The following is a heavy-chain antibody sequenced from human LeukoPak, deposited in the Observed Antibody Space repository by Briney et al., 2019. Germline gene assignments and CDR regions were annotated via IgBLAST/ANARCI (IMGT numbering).Heavy chain of an antibody. V-gene: IGHV3-21*04. CDR2: ISGSGAYI. CDR1: GLTFTSYI. D-gene: IGHD6-13*01. CDR3: AKDRGSSSWYELTFDY. Sequence: GGSLRLSCETSGLTFTSYIMHCVRQAPGKGLEWVSSISGSGAYIYYADSVKGRFTISRDNYKNTLYLQMNSLRAEDTAVYYCAKDRGSSSWYELTFDYWGQGTLVTVSS. J-gene: IGHJ4*02.